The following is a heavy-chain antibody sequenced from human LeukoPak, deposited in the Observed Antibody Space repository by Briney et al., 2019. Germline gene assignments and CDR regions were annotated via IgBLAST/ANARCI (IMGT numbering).Heavy chain of an antibody. V-gene: IGHV3-23*01. CDR1: GFTFSSYA. J-gene: IGHJ6*02. Sequence: PGGSLRLSCAVSGFTFSSYAMSWVRQAPGKGLEWVSAISGNGENTYYADSVKGRFSISRDNSKNTLYLQMNSLRAEDTAVYYCARDQSSRWTYYYYGMDVWGQGTTVTVSS. CDR2: ISGNGENT. D-gene: IGHD3/OR15-3a*01. CDR3: ARDQSSRWTYYYYGMDV.